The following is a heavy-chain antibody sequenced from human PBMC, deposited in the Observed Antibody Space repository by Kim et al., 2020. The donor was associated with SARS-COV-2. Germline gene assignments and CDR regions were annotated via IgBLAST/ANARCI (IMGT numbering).Heavy chain of an antibody. J-gene: IGHJ4*02. CDR3: AKMVVGAAAGTRSSLDY. D-gene: IGHD6-13*01. CDR1: GFTFSSYA. Sequence: GGSLRLSCAASGFTFSSYAMSWVRQAPGKGLEWVSAISGSGGSTYYADSVKGRFTISRDNSKNTLYLQMNSLRAEDTAVYYCAKMVVGAAAGTRSSLDYWGQGTLVTVSS. CDR2: ISGSGGST. V-gene: IGHV3-23*01.